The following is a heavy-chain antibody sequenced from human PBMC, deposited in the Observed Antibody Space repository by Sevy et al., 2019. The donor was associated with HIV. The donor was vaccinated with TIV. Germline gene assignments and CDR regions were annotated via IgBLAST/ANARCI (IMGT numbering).Heavy chain of an antibody. CDR1: GFTFSSYG. V-gene: IGHV3-30*18. D-gene: IGHD1-26*01. CDR3: AKEDDSADTLDI. CDR2: ISSDGSNK. Sequence: GGSLRLSCAASGFTFSSYGMHWVRQAPGKGLEWVAVISSDGSNKCYADSVKGRFTISRDNSKNTLYPQMNSLRAEDTAVYYCAKEDDSADTLDIWGQGTMVTVSS. J-gene: IGHJ3*02.